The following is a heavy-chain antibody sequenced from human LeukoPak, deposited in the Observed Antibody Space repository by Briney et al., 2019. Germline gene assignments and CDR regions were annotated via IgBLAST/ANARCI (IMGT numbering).Heavy chain of an antibody. V-gene: IGHV4-30-2*01. D-gene: IGHD4-17*01. Sequence: PSQTLSLTCAVSGGSISSGGYPWSWIRQPPGKGLEWIGYIYHSGSTYYNPSLKSRVTISVDRSKNQFSLKLSSVTAADTAVYYCAREINSYGDYGGDWYFDLWGRGTLVTVSS. J-gene: IGHJ2*01. CDR3: AREINSYGDYGGDWYFDL. CDR1: GGSISSGGYP. CDR2: IYHSGST.